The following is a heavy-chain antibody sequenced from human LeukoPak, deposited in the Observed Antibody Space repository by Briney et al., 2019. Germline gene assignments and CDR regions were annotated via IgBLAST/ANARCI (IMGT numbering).Heavy chain of an antibody. CDR3: VREYSSSSGRAFDM. D-gene: IGHD6-6*01. J-gene: IGHJ3*02. CDR2: ISTDGSST. Sequence: GGSLRLSCAASGFTFSSYWLHWVRQAPGKGLVWVPRISTDGSSTNSADSVKDRLTISRDNAKNTLYLQMNSLRAEDTAVYYCVREYSSSSGRAFDMWGQGTMVTVSP. V-gene: IGHV3-74*01. CDR1: GFTFSSYW.